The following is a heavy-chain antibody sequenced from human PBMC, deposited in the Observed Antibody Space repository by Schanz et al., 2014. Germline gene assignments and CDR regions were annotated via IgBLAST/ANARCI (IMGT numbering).Heavy chain of an antibody. CDR2: ISGSGGST. D-gene: IGHD1-1*01. J-gene: IGHJ4*02. Sequence: EVQLLESGGGLVQPGGSLRLSCASSGFSFTTYAMSWVRQAPGKGLEWVSAISGSGGSTYYADSVKGRFTISRDNSKNTLYLEMNSLRAEDTAVYYCARDRRNADLDYWGQGILVTVSS. CDR1: GFSFTTYA. CDR3: ARDRRNADLDY. V-gene: IGHV3-23*01.